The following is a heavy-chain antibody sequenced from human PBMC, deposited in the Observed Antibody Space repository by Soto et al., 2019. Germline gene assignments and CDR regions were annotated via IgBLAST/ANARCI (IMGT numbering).Heavy chain of an antibody. CDR3: AKHLSNGSPDY. V-gene: IGHV3-23*01. Sequence: VGSLRLSCAASGFTFISYAMSCVRQAPGKGLEWVSLISGSGGGTYYADSVKGRFTISRDNSKNTLYLQINSLRAEDTAVFYCAKHLSNGSPDYWGQGTLVNVSS. CDR1: GFTFISYA. CDR2: ISGSGGGT. D-gene: IGHD2-15*01. J-gene: IGHJ4*02.